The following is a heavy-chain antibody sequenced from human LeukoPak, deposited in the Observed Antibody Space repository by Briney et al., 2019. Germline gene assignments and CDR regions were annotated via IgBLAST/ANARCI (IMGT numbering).Heavy chain of an antibody. J-gene: IGHJ3*02. CDR1: GFTFSGSA. V-gene: IGHV3-73*01. CDR2: IRSKANSYAT. CDR3: TRRTLRPGYCDAFDI. Sequence: SGGSLRLSCAASGFTFSGSAMHWVRQASGKGLEWVGRIRSKANSYATAYAASVKGRFTISRDDSKNRAYLQMNSLKTEDTDVYYCTRRTLRPGYCDAFDIWGQGTMVTVSS. D-gene: IGHD2-8*02.